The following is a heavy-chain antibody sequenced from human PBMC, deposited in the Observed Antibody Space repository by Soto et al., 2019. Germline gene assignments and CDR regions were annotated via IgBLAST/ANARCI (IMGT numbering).Heavy chain of an antibody. Sequence: ERSLRLSCAASGVTFDDYAMHWVRQAPGKGLEWVSGISWNSGSIGYADSVKGRFTISRDNAKNSLYLQMNSLRAEDTALYYCAKDIGGDFWSGYAFDIWGQGTMVTVSS. CDR2: ISWNSGSI. CDR3: AKDIGGDFWSGYAFDI. V-gene: IGHV3-9*01. J-gene: IGHJ3*02. D-gene: IGHD3-3*01. CDR1: GVTFDDYA.